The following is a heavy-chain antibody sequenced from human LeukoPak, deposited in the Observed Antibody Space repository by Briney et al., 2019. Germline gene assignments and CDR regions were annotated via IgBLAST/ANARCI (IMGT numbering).Heavy chain of an antibody. J-gene: IGHJ4*02. D-gene: IGHD2-8*01. Sequence: GRSLRLSCAGSGVSFSRYWMAWVRQAPGKGLEWVASINQDVSRIHYVDSVKGRFTISRDNAKNSLFLQMNSLRVEDTAVYYCARLKDDVTKFDYWGQGTLVTVSS. CDR2: INQDVSRI. CDR1: GVSFSRYW. V-gene: IGHV3-7*01. CDR3: ARLKDDVTKFDY.